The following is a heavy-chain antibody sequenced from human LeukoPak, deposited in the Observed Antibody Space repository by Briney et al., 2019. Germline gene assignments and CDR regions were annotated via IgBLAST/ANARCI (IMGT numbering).Heavy chain of an antibody. Sequence: ASVKVSCKASGYTFTGYYMHWVRQAPGQGLEWMGWINPNSGGTNYAQKFQGRVTMTGDTSISTAYMELSRLRSDDAAVYYCARGRITMVRGVNYWGQGTLVTVSS. CDR3: ARGRITMVRGVNY. J-gene: IGHJ4*02. D-gene: IGHD3-10*01. CDR2: INPNSGGT. V-gene: IGHV1-2*02. CDR1: GYTFTGYY.